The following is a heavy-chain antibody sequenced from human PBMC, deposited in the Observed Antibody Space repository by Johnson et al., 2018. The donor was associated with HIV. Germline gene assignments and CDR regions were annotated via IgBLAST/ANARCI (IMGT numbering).Heavy chain of an antibody. CDR3: ASSITGAHRGAFDI. D-gene: IGHD1-20*01. Sequence: QVQLVESGGGVVQPGRTLRLSCAASGFPFSNFAMHWVRQAPGKGLEWVAIISYDGSKIFYADSVKGRFTISRDNSKNTLFLQMNTLRAGDTAVYYCASSITGAHRGAFDIWGQGTMVTVSS. V-gene: IGHV3-30*04. CDR1: GFPFSNFA. J-gene: IGHJ3*02. CDR2: ISYDGSKI.